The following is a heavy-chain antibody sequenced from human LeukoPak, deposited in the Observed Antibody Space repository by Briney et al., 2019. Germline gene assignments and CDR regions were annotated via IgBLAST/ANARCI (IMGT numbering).Heavy chain of an antibody. CDR1: GGSFSGYY. CDR2: INHSGST. J-gene: IGHJ6*02. CDR3: ANDDRAYYYGMGV. D-gene: IGHD3-16*01. Sequence: PSETLSLTCAVYGGSFSGYYWSWIRQPPGKGLERIGEINHSGSTNYNPSLKSRVTISVDTSKNQFSLKLSSVTAADTAVYYCANDDRAYYYGMGVWGQGTTVTVSS. V-gene: IGHV4-34*01.